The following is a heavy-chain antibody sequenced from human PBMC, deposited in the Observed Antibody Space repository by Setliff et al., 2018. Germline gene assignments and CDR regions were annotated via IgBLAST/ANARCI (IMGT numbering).Heavy chain of an antibody. CDR2: ISAYSGKA. J-gene: IGHJ4*02. CDR1: GYTFTNYG. V-gene: IGHV1-18*01. D-gene: IGHD2-2*01. Sequence: ASVKVSCKASGYTFTNYGITWVRQAPGQGLEWMGWISAYSGKAYYAQKLQDRATMTTDTSTGTAYLELRSLRSDDTAVYYCSRLVRYCTTTSCQRLSGDEYWGQGTVVTVSS. CDR3: SRLVRYCTTTSCQRLSGDEY.